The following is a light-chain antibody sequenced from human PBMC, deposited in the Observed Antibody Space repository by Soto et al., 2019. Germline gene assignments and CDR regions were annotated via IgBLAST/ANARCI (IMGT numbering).Light chain of an antibody. CDR2: EVS. CDR1: SSDVGGYNY. Sequence: QSALTQPPSASGSPGQSVTISCTGTSSDVGGYNYVSWYQQHPGKAPKLMIYEVSKRPSGVPDRFSGSKSGNTASLTVSGPQAEDEADYYCSSYAGSNIVVFGGGTQLTVL. CDR3: SSYAGSNIVV. J-gene: IGLJ2*01. V-gene: IGLV2-8*01.